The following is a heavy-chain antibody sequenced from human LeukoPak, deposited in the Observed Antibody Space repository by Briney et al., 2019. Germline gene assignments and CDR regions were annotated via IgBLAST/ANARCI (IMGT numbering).Heavy chain of an antibody. CDR3: ARGSYDYGDNWFDP. Sequence: SETLSLTCTVSGGSISSGSYYWSWIRQPAGKGLEWIGRIYTSGSTNYNPSLKSRVTISVDTSKNQFSLKLSSVTAADTAVYYCARGSYDYGDNWFDPWGQGTLVTVSS. CDR1: GGSISSGSYY. V-gene: IGHV4-61*02. D-gene: IGHD4-17*01. J-gene: IGHJ5*02. CDR2: IYTSGST.